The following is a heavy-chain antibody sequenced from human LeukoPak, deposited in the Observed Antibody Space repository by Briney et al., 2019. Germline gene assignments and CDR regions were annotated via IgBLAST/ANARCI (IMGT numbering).Heavy chain of an antibody. V-gene: IGHV3-33*01. CDR2: IWYDGTNK. D-gene: IGHD4-17*01. CDR1: GFTFSSYG. CDR3: ARVKRGYGDYGGLDY. J-gene: IGHJ4*02. Sequence: GGSLRLSCVASGFTFSSYGMHWVRQAPGKGLEWVAVIWYDGTNKYYADSVKGRFTISRDNAKNSLYLQMNSLRAEDTTVYYCARVKRGYGDYGGLDYWGQGTLVTVSS.